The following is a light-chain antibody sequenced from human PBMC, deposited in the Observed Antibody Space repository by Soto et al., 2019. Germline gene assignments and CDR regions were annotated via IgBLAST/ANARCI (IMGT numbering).Light chain of an antibody. Sequence: DVPMTQAPSSLSAAVGDRVTITCLESQGLSNDLAWYQQKPGKVPKLLIYAASILQSGVPSRFSGSGSGTDFTLTISSLQPEDVATYYCQKYHSAPRTFGGGTKVAIK. J-gene: IGKJ4*01. V-gene: IGKV1-27*01. CDR3: QKYHSAPRT. CDR1: QGLSND. CDR2: AAS.